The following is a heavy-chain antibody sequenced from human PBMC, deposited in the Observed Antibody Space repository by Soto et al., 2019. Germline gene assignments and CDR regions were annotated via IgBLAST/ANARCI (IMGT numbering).Heavy chain of an antibody. CDR1: GGSISSGDYY. CDR3: ARVGVPTAYYDSSGYYSWYFDL. V-gene: IGHV4-30-4*01. J-gene: IGHJ2*01. CDR2: IFYSAIT. Sequence: PSETPFLTCTVSGGSISSGDYYWRWIRPPPRKGLERIWYIFYSAITYYNPSFKSRVTISGDTSKNQFSLRLISVTAADTAVYYCARVGVPTAYYDSSGYYSWYFDLWGCGTLVTVSS. D-gene: IGHD3-22*01.